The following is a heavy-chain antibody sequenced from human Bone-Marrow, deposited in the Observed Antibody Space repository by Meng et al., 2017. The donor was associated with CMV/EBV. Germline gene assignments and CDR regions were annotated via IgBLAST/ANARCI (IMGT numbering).Heavy chain of an antibody. J-gene: IGHJ3*02. V-gene: IGHV3-7*01. CDR3: ARDVDYGGNRAMGAFDI. CDR1: GFTFSNYW. Sequence: GESLKISCAASGFTFSNYWMTWVRQAPGKGLEWVANINQDGSEKYYVDSVKGRFTFSRDNAKNSLYLQMNSLRVEDAAVYYCARDVDYGGNRAMGAFDIWGQGTMVTVSS. CDR2: INQDGSEK. D-gene: IGHD4-23*01.